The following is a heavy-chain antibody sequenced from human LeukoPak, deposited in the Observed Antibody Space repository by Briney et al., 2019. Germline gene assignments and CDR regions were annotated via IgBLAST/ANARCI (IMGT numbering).Heavy chain of an antibody. CDR2: IYYSGST. CDR3: ARVRPTVAVAGTFWFDP. J-gene: IGHJ5*02. CDR1: GGSISSYY. D-gene: IGHD6-19*01. Sequence: SETLSPTCTVSGGSISSYYWSWIRQPPGKGLEWIGYIYYSGSTNYNPSLKSRVTISVDTSKNQFSLKLSSVTAADTAVYYCARVRPTVAVAGTFWFDPWGQGTLVTVSS. V-gene: IGHV4-59*01.